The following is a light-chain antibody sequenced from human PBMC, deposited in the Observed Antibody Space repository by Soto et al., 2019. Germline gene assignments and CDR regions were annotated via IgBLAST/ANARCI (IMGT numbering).Light chain of an antibody. CDR3: SSYTSSSTYV. Sequence: ALTQPASVSGSPGQSITISCTGTRSDVGGYNYVYWHQQHPGKAPKLMIYDVTNRPSGVSDRFSGSKSGNTASLTISGLQAEDEADYYCSSYTSSSTYVFGAGTKVTVL. J-gene: IGLJ1*01. CDR2: DVT. V-gene: IGLV2-14*01. CDR1: RSDVGGYNY.